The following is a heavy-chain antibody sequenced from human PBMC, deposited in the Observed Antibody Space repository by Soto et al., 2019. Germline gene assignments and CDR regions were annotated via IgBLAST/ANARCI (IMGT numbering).Heavy chain of an antibody. J-gene: IGHJ6*03. V-gene: IGHV5-51*01. CDR3: ARAIIGYCSSTSCSPYYMDV. CDR2: IYPGDSDT. CDR1: GYSFTSYW. D-gene: IGHD2-2*01. Sequence: PGESLKISCKGSGYSFTSYWIDWVRQMPGKGLEWMGIIYPGDSDTRYSPSFQGQVTISADKSISTAYLQWSSLKASDTAMYYCARAIIGYCSSTSCSPYYMDVWGKGTTVTVSS.